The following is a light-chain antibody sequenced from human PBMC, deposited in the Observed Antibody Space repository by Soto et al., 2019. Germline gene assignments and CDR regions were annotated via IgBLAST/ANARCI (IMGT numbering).Light chain of an antibody. CDR2: GAS. CDR3: QQDYNAPWT. V-gene: IGKV3D-7*01. Sequence: EIVMTQSPATLSLSPGERATLSCRASQSVSSSYLSWYQQKPGQAPRLLIYGASTRATGIPARFSGSGSGTDFTLTISSLQPEDFAVYYCQQDYNAPWTFGPGTKVEIK. CDR1: QSVSSSY. J-gene: IGKJ1*01.